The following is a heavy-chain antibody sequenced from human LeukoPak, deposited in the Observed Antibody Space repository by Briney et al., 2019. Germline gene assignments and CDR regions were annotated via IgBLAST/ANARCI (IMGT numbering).Heavy chain of an antibody. CDR3: ERVPDIGVVVAATADY. CDR1: GFTLSRYW. V-gene: IGHV3-7*01. CDR2: IKQDGREK. J-gene: IGHJ4*02. Sequence: GGSLRLSCAASGFTLSRYWLSWVPEAPGKGRECVANIKQDGREKYYMDSVKVRFTISRDNAKNSLYLQMNSLRAEDTAVYYCERVPDIGVVVAATADYWGQGTLVTVSS. D-gene: IGHD2-15*01.